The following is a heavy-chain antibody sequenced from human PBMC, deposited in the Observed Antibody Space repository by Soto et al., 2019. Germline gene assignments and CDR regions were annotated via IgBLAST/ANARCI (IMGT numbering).Heavy chain of an antibody. CDR2: INSNTGGT. Sequence: QVQLVQSGAEVKKPGASVNVSCKTSGYTFNGYYIHWVRQAPGQGLEWMGWINSNTGGTNYAQKFQGRVSMTRDRTTSTAYMELSRLRYDDAALYYCARGGYYDSGASDYWGQGTLVTVSS. J-gene: IGHJ4*02. D-gene: IGHD3-22*01. V-gene: IGHV1-2*02. CDR3: ARGGYYDSGASDY. CDR1: GYTFNGYY.